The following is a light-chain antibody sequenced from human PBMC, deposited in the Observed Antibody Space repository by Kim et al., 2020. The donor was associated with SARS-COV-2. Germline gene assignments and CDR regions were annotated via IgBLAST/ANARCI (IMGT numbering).Light chain of an antibody. CDR3: QSYDSSLRGFYV. V-gene: IGLV1-40*01. J-gene: IGLJ1*01. CDR1: SSNIGEGYD. CDR2: GNS. Sequence: QPVLTQPPSVSGAPGQRVTISCTGSSSNIGEGYDVHWYQQLPGTAPKLLIYGNSNRPSGVPDRFSGSKSGTSASLAITGLQAEDEADYYCQSYDSSLRGFYVFGTGTKVTVL.